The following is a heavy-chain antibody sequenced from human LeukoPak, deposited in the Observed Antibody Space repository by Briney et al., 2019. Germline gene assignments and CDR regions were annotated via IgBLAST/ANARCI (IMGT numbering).Heavy chain of an antibody. Sequence: ASVKVSCKASGGTFSSYAISWVRQAPGQGLEWMGIINPSGGSTSYAQKFQGRVTMTRDTSTSTVYMELNSLRSEDTAVYYCARITSGSGWNYFDHWGQGTLVTVSS. V-gene: IGHV1-46*01. CDR1: GGTFSSYA. J-gene: IGHJ4*02. CDR3: ARITSGSGWNYFDH. D-gene: IGHD6-19*01. CDR2: INPSGGST.